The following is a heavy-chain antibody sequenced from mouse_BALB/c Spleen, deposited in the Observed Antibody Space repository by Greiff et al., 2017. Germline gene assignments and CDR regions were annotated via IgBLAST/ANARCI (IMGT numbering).Heavy chain of an antibody. Sequence: VQGVESGPGLVAPSQSLSITCTVSGFSLTSYGVHWVRQPPGKGLEWLGVIWAGGSTNYNSALMSRLSISKDNSKSQVFLKMNSLQTDDTAMYYCARDPSTGKGAMDYWGQGTSVTVSS. V-gene: IGHV2-9*02. D-gene: IGHD4-1*01. CDR2: IWAGGST. CDR1: GFSLTSYG. CDR3: ARDPSTGKGAMDY. J-gene: IGHJ4*01.